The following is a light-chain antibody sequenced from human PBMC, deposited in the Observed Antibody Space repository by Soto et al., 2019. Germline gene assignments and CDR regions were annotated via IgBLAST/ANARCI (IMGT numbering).Light chain of an antibody. CDR2: KAS. J-gene: IGKJ1*01. Sequence: DMQMTQSPSTLSGSVGDRVTITCRASQTISSWLAWYQQKPGKAPKLLIYKASTLKSGVPSRFSGSGSGTEFTLTISSLQSEDFAVYYCQQYNNWPRTSGQGTKVDIK. CDR1: QTISSW. CDR3: QQYNNWPRT. V-gene: IGKV1-5*03.